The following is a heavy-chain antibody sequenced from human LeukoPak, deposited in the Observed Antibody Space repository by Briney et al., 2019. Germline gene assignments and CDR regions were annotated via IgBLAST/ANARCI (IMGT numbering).Heavy chain of an antibody. CDR2: INPNSGGT. Sequence: ASVKVSCKASRYTFTGYYIHWVRQAPGQGLEWVGWINPNSGGTNYAQKFQGRVTMTRDTSINTAYMELSRLRSDATAVYYCARAVAAAGTGAEYFQHWGQGTLVTVSS. CDR1: RYTFTGYY. V-gene: IGHV1-2*02. D-gene: IGHD6-13*01. CDR3: ARAVAAAGTGAEYFQH. J-gene: IGHJ1*01.